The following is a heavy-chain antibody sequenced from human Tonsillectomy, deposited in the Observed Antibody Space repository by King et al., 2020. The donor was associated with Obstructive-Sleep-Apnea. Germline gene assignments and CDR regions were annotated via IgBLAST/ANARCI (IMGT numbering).Heavy chain of an antibody. CDR2: ISYSGST. D-gene: IGHD2-15*01. V-gene: IGHV4-59*01. J-gene: IGHJ4*02. CDR3: ARALGVVAAIDY. Sequence: VQLQESGPGLVKPSETLSLTCTVSGGSISSFYWSWIRQPPGKGLEWIAYISYSGSTSYTPSLKSRVTISLDTSKNQFSLKRSSVTAAATAVYYCARALGVVAAIDYWGQGTLVTVSS. CDR1: GGSISSFY.